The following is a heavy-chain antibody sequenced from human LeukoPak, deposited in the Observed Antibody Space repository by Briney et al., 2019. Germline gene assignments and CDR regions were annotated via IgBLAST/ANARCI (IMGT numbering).Heavy chain of an antibody. CDR2: IYHSGST. D-gene: IGHD3-9*01. J-gene: IGHJ6*02. CDR3: ARARRYYDILTGNYYYYGIDV. Sequence: PSETLSLTCAVSGGSISSGGYSWSWIRQPPGKGLEWIGYIYHSGSTYYNPSLKSRVTISVDRSKNQFSLKLSSVTAADTAVYYCARARRYYDILTGNYYYYGIDVWGQGTTVTVSS. CDR1: GGSISSGGYS. V-gene: IGHV4-30-2*01.